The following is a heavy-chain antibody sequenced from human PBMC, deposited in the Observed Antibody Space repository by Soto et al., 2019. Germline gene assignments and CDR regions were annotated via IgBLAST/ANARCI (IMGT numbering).Heavy chain of an antibody. J-gene: IGHJ4*02. Sequence: SQTLSLPCAISGDSVSTNTAAWNWIRQSPSRGLEWLGRTYYRSKWYSDYALSVKSRIAINPDTSKNQLSLQLNSVTPEDTAVYYCAREVTVGGHQFDYWGQGTLVTVSS. D-gene: IGHD3-22*01. CDR1: GDSVSTNTAA. CDR2: TYYRSKWYS. V-gene: IGHV6-1*01. CDR3: AREVTVGGHQFDY.